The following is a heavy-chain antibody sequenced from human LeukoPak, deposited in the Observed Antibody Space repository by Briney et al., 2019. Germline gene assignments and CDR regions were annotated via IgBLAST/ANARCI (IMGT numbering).Heavy chain of an antibody. Sequence: GGSLRLSCAASGFTFSGYWMSWVRQAPGKGLEWVANIKQDGSEKYYVDSVKGRFTISRDNAKNSLYLQMNSLRAEDTAVYYCARDRSGWYFDYWGQGTLVTVSS. V-gene: IGHV3-7*01. J-gene: IGHJ4*02. D-gene: IGHD6-19*01. CDR3: ARDRSGWYFDY. CDR2: IKQDGSEK. CDR1: GFTFSGYW.